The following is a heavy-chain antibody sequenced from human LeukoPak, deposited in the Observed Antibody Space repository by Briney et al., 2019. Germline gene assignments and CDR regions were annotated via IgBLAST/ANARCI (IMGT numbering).Heavy chain of an antibody. CDR3: ARSRFGELWRSDY. Sequence: GGSLRLSCAASGFTFSSYGMHWVRQAPGQGLEWMGWINPNSGGTNYAQKFQGRVTMTRDTSISTAYMELSRLRSDDTAVYYCARSRFGELWRSDYWGQGTLVTVSS. D-gene: IGHD3-10*01. V-gene: IGHV1-2*02. CDR2: INPNSGGT. J-gene: IGHJ4*02. CDR1: GFTFSSYG.